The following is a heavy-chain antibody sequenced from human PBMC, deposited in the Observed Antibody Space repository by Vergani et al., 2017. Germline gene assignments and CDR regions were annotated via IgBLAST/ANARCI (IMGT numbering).Heavy chain of an antibody. V-gene: IGHV2-5*02. D-gene: IGHD2-15*01. J-gene: IGHJ4*02. Sequence: QITLKESGPTLVKPTPTLTLTCTFSGFSLSTSGVGVGWIRQPPGKALEWLALIYWDDDKRYSPSLKSRLTITKDTSKNQVVLTMTNMDPVDTATYYCARGGLDIVVVVAATPNYLFDYWGQGTLVTVSS. CDR2: IYWDDDK. CDR1: GFSLSTSGVG. CDR3: ARGGLDIVVVVAATPNYLFDY.